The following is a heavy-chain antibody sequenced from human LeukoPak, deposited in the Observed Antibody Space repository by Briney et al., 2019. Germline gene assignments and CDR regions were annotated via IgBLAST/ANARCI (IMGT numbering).Heavy chain of an antibody. Sequence: PGGSLRLSCQASGFTFSDYAMSWVRQAPGKGLEWVSSINPDGGSFFADSVKGRFTISRDDSRSVAYLQMNTLSAEDTAVYYCARSGVATCHYWGQGILVTVSS. D-gene: IGHD3-10*01. CDR1: GFTFSDYA. CDR3: ARSGVATCHY. V-gene: IGHV3-23*01. J-gene: IGHJ4*02. CDR2: INPDGGS.